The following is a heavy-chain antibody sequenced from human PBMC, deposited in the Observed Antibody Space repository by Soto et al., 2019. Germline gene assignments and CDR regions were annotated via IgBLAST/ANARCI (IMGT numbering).Heavy chain of an antibody. CDR1: GFTFSDYY. Sequence: QVQLVESGGGLVKPGGSLRLSCAASGFTFSDYYMSWIRQAPGKGLEWVSYISSSSSYTNYADSVKGRFTISRDNAKNTLEQQMNSLRDQYTALYHCARTISAAGGQRYFDLYGRGTLVTVS. CDR3: ARTISAAGGQRYFDL. J-gene: IGHJ2*01. CDR2: ISSSSSYT. V-gene: IGHV3-11*05. D-gene: IGHD6-13*01.